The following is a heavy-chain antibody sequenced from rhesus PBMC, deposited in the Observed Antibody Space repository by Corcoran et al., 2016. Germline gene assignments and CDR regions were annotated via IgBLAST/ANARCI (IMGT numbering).Heavy chain of an antibody. V-gene: IGHV4-80*01. CDR3: ARVDYGTKYHYYGFDS. J-gene: IGHJ6*01. CDR1: GASISSYW. D-gene: IGHD4-29*01. CDR2: IAGNSSKT. Sequence: QVQLQESGPGLVRASETLSITCAVSGASISSYWWSWIRQTPGKGLAWIGEIAGNSSKTNINYSAKSRDSIARDSSRNHMSLTRSYVTAADTAIYYCARVDYGTKYHYYGFDSWGQGVVVTVSS.